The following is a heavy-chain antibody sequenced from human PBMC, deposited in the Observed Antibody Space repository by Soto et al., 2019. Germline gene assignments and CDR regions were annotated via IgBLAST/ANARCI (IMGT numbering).Heavy chain of an antibody. J-gene: IGHJ4*02. CDR3: ARSMQWLIQSLDY. Sequence: PSETLSLTCTVSGGSISSSTHSWGWIRQPPGKGLEWIGSIYFSGSTYYNPSLKSRVTISVDTSKNQVSLKLSSVTAADTAIYYCARSMQWLIQSLDYWGQGALVTVSS. V-gene: IGHV4-39*01. D-gene: IGHD6-19*01. CDR2: IYFSGST. CDR1: GGSISSSTHS.